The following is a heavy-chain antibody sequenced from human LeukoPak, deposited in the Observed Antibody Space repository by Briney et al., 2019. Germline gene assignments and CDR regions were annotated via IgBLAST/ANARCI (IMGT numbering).Heavy chain of an antibody. V-gene: IGHV3-23*01. CDR3: AKGYYDSSGYYYDGDHDY. CDR1: GFTFSSYD. Sequence: GGSLRLSCAASGFTFSSYDMSWVRQAPGKGLEWVSAISASGGRTYYADSVKGRFTISRDNSKNTLYLQMNSLRAEDTAVYYCAKGYYDSSGYYYDGDHDYWGQGTLVTVSS. D-gene: IGHD3-22*01. CDR2: ISASGGRT. J-gene: IGHJ4*02.